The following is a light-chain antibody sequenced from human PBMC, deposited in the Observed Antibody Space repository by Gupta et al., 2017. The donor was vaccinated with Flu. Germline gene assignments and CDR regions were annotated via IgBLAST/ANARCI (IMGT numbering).Light chain of an antibody. CDR2: EGR. CDR3: GSDAGSRG. CDR1: RSDVGDYNY. J-gene: IGLJ1*01. V-gene: IGLV2-11*03. Sequence: GQSVATTGTGTRSDVGDYNYGSWNQQHPGKDRKVMIDEGRKRPAGVPDRFSGSKSGNTAALTIARREAEDEDDYYGGSDAGSRGFGSGTKVTVL.